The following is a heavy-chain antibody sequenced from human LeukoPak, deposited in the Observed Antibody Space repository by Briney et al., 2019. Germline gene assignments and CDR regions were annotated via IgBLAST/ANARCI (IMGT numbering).Heavy chain of an antibody. Sequence: GGSLSLSCAASGFTFSSYWMSWVRQAPGKGLEWVANIKHDGREKYYVDSVKGRFTISRDNAKNSLYLQMNSLRAEDTAVYYCARGLNYYYYGMDVWGQGTTVTVSS. CDR3: ARGLNYYYYGMDV. D-gene: IGHD3-22*01. V-gene: IGHV3-7*01. CDR1: GFTFSSYW. J-gene: IGHJ6*02. CDR2: IKHDGREK.